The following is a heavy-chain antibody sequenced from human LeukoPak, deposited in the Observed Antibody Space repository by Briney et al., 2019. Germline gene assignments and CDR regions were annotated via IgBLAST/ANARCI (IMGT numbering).Heavy chain of an antibody. V-gene: IGHV3-23*01. CDR3: AKDRGGSSYGTFDP. CDR2: FSGSGDST. D-gene: IGHD5-18*01. CDR1: GFTFSAYA. Sequence: GGSLRLSCAASGFTFSAYAMTWVRQAPGKGLEWVSSFSGSGDSTSYSDSVKGRFTISRDNSKNTLYLQMNSLRAEDTAVYYCAKDRGGSSYGTFDPWGQGTLVTVSS. J-gene: IGHJ5*02.